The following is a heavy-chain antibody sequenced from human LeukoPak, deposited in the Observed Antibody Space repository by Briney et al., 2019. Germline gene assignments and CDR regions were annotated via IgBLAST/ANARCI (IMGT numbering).Heavy chain of an antibody. V-gene: IGHV3-23*01. J-gene: IGHJ3*02. D-gene: IGHD4-17*01. CDR1: GFTFDDYG. CDR3: AKDHYGDYFSTGAFDI. CDR2: ISGSGGST. Sequence: PGGSLRLSCAASGFTFDDYGMSWVRQAPGEGLEWVSAISGSGGSTYNADSVKGRFTISRDNSKNTMYLQMNSLRAEDTAVYYCAKDHYGDYFSTGAFDIWGQGTTVIVSS.